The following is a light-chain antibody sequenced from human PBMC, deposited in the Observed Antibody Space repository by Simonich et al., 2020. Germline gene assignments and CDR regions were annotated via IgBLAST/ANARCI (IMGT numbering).Light chain of an antibody. V-gene: IGLV2-14*01. CDR1: SSDFGGYNY. CDR3: SSYTSSSTVV. Sequence: QSALTQHASVSWSPGQSITISCTGTSSDFGGYNYVSLYQQHPGKAPKLMIYDVRKRPSGVSNRFSGSKSGNTASLTISGLQAEDEADYYCSSYTSSSTVVFGGGTKLTVL. J-gene: IGLJ2*01. CDR2: DVR.